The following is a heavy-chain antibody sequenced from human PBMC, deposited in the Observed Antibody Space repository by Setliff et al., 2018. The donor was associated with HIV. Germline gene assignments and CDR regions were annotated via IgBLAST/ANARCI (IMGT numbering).Heavy chain of an antibody. D-gene: IGHD2-21*02. Sequence: AGGSLRLSCAGSGFSFSSNWIHWVRQTAGKGLLWVSRISPDGSSTMYADSVRGRFTISRDNAKNTVYLQMNSLRAEDTGVYYCVRVVTFFSTGPHFDPWGQGTLVTVSS. J-gene: IGHJ5*02. CDR1: GFSFSSNW. CDR3: VRVVTFFSTGPHFDP. V-gene: IGHV3-74*03. CDR2: ISPDGSST.